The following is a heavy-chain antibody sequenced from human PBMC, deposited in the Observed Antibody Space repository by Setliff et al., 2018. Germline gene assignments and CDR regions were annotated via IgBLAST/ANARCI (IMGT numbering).Heavy chain of an antibody. CDR3: ARRYSSGWAYYYYYYMDVWGFDY. CDR1: GFSFSRHW. Sequence: GGSLRLSCVVSGFSFSRHWMSWVRQAPGKGLEWVADIKQDGSTKYYLDSVKGRFTISRDNAKNSLYLQMNSLRAEDTAVYYCARRYSSGWAYYYYYYMDVWGFDYWGLGTLVTVSS. J-gene: IGHJ4*02. CDR2: IKQDGSTK. D-gene: IGHD6-19*01. V-gene: IGHV3-7*01.